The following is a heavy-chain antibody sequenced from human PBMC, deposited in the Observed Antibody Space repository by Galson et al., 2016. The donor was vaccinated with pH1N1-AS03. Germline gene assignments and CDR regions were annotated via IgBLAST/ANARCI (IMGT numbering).Heavy chain of an antibody. CDR3: ARQVRDGYYDYFDG. CDR1: GYIFTSYW. V-gene: IGHV5-51*01. D-gene: IGHD5-24*01. Sequence: QSGAEVKKPGESLKISCKTSGYIFTSYWVAWVRHMPGKGLEWMGIIYPGDSDTRYSPSFQGQVTISADRAINTAYLQWSSLMGSDTAIYYCARQVRDGYYDYFDGLGHGILVSVSS. CDR2: IYPGDSDT. J-gene: IGHJ4*01.